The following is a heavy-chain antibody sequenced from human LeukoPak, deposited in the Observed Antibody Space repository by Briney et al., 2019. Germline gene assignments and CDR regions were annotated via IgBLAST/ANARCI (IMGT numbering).Heavy chain of an antibody. Sequence: PSETVSLTCTVSGGSISSYYWSWIRQPPGKGLEWIGYIYYSGSTNYNPSLKSRVTISVDASKNQFSLKLSSVTAADTAVYYCARHSYYYDSSGYYDYWGQGTPVTVSS. V-gene: IGHV4-59*08. CDR2: IYYSGST. D-gene: IGHD3-22*01. CDR1: GGSISSYY. CDR3: ARHSYYYDSSGYYDY. J-gene: IGHJ4*02.